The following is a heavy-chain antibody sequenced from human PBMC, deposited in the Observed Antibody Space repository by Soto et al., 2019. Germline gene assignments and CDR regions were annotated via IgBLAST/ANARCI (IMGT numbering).Heavy chain of an antibody. CDR3: ARDLIAAAGTSTSYYYGMDV. Sequence: QVQLVQSGAEVKKPGASVKVSCKASGYTFTSYYMHWVRQAPGQGLEWMGIINPSGGSTSYAQKFQGTVTMTRDTSTSTVYMELSSLRSEDTAVYYCARDLIAAAGTSTSYYYGMDVWGQGTTVTVSS. CDR1: GYTFTSYY. D-gene: IGHD6-13*01. CDR2: INPSGGST. J-gene: IGHJ6*02. V-gene: IGHV1-46*01.